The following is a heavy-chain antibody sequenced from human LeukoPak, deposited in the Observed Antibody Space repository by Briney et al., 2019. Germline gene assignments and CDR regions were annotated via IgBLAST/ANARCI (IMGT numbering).Heavy chain of an antibody. V-gene: IGHV1-18*01. J-gene: IGHJ5*02. CDR2: ISAYNGNT. CDR1: GYTFTSYG. Sequence: ASVKVSCKASGYTFTSYGISWVRQAPGQGLEWMGWISAYNGNTNYAQKLQGRVTMTTDTSTSTAYMELRSLRSDDTAVYYCARDWVHDYSNYGLFDPWGQGTLVTVSS. CDR3: ARDWVHDYSNYGLFDP. D-gene: IGHD4-11*01.